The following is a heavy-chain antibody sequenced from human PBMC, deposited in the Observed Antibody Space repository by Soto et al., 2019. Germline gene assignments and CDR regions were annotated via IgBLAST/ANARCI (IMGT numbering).Heavy chain of an antibody. CDR3: ARVLQLERGRRYNWFDP. Sequence: ASVKVSCKASGYTFTSYYMHWVRQAPGQGLEWMGIINPSGGSTSYAQKFQGRVTMTRDTSTSTAYMELSSLRSEDTAVYYCARVLQLERGRRYNWFDPWGQGTLVTVSS. CDR1: GYTFTSYY. V-gene: IGHV1-46*01. D-gene: IGHD1-1*01. CDR2: INPSGGST. J-gene: IGHJ5*02.